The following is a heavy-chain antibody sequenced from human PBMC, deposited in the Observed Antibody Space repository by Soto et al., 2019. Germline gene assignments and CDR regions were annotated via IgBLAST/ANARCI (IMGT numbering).Heavy chain of an antibody. V-gene: IGHV3-15*07. CDR1: GLTFSDAW. CDR2: ISSQTDGGTT. D-gene: IGHD7-27*01. CDR3: ATAPGYWGSAPLDF. J-gene: IGHJ4*02. Sequence: DVQLVESGGGLVKPGGSLRLSCVASGLTFSDAWMNWLRQVPGKGLEWVARISSQTDGGTTDYTAPVNGRFTISRDDSKNTLYLQMNSLKPDATAIYYCATAPGYWGSAPLDFWGQGTLVTVSS.